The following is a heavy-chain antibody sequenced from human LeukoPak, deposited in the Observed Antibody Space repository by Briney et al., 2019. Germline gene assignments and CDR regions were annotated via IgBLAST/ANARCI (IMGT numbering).Heavy chain of an antibody. CDR3: ARDQSDYYDSSGYNY. J-gene: IGHJ4*02. CDR1: GFTVSSNY. CDR2: IYSGGST. V-gene: IGHV3-66*01. Sequence: PGGSLRLSCAASGFTVSSNYMSWVRQAPGKGLEWVSVIYSGGSTYYADSVKGRFTISRDNSKNTLYLQMNSLRAEDTAVYCCARDQSDYYDSSGYNYWGQGTLVTVSS. D-gene: IGHD3-22*01.